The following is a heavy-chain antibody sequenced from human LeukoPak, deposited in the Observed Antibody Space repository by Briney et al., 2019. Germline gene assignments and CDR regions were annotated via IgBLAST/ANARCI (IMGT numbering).Heavy chain of an antibody. Sequence: SETLSLTCTVSGDSISSSYWSWIRQPPGKRLEWVGYVHYTGNTNYNPSLNNRATISVDMSKNQFSLTLTSVTVADTAIYYCARGYYDRSGSSNPFDSWGQGTLVTVSA. CDR3: ARGYYDRSGSSNPFDS. CDR1: GDSISSSY. J-gene: IGHJ4*02. V-gene: IGHV4-59*01. CDR2: VHYTGNT. D-gene: IGHD3-22*01.